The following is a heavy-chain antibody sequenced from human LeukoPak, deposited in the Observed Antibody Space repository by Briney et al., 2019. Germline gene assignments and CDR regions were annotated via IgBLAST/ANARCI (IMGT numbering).Heavy chain of an antibody. CDR3: PRITVRRFIMDYFHY. CDR1: GFTFSNYA. J-gene: IGHJ4*02. D-gene: IGHD3-10*01. Sequence: GGSLRLSCAASGFTFSNYAMHWIRQAPGKGLEWVAVISYDGTNKYYADSVKGRFTISRDNSKNTMYLQMNSLRAEDTAMYYCPRITVRRFIMDYFHYWSQGTLVTVSS. CDR2: ISYDGTNK. V-gene: IGHV3-30-3*01.